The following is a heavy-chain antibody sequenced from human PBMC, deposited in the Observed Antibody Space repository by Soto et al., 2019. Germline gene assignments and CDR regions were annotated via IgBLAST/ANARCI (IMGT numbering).Heavy chain of an antibody. CDR2: MDPNRGHS. CDR3: ASCRDIYGAFCAHFDY. J-gene: IGHJ4*02. D-gene: IGHD5-12*01. Sequence: GASVKVSCKASGYNISSYDIIWVRQAAGQGLEWMGWMDPNRGHSDSVQNFRGRVTMTTNISLQLNSVTPEDTAVYYCASCRDIYGAFCAHFDYWGPGILVTVSS. CDR1: GYNISSYD. V-gene: IGHV1-8*01.